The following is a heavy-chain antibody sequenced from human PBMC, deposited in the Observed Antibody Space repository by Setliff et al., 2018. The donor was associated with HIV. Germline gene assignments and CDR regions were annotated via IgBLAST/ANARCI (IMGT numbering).Heavy chain of an antibody. D-gene: IGHD2-2*01. CDR3: VKDEEYIGVVSATMNMPGYYHYYYMDV. CDR2: ISGGGKSI. CDR1: GFTFITYT. Sequence: GGSLRLSCAASGFTFITYTMHWVRQAPGTGLEWVASISGGGKSIYYADSVKGRFTISRDNADRSLYLQMNSLRAEDTAVYYCVKDEEYIGVVSATMNMPGYYHYYYMDVWGKGSTVTVSS. V-gene: IGHV3-21*01. J-gene: IGHJ6*03.